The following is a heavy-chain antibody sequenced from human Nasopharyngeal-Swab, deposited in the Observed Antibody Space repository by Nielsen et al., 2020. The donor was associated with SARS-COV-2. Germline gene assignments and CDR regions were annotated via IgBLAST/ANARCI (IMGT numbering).Heavy chain of an antibody. CDR3: ARDKDGIGPASDY. CDR1: GFTFSTYW. J-gene: IGHJ4*02. V-gene: IGHV3-74*01. CDR2: ITNDGGTT. Sequence: GESLKISCAASGFTFSTYWMHWVRQTPGKGLVWVSRITNDGGTTTYADSVKGRFTISRDNARNTLYLQMNSLRAEDTAVYYCARDKDGIGPASDYWGQGTLVTVSS. D-gene: IGHD1-1*01.